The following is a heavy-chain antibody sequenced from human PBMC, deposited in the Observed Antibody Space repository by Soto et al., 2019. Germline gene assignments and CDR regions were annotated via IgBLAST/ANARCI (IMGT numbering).Heavy chain of an antibody. CDR2: IYYSGST. Sequence: SETLSLTCTVSGGSISSYYWSWIRQPPGKGLEWIGYIYYSGSTNYNPSLKSRVTISVDTSKNQFSLKLSSVTAADTAVYYCARDTLGDFWSGYYRKYGMDVWGQGTTVTVSS. V-gene: IGHV4-59*01. CDR1: GGSISSYY. J-gene: IGHJ6*02. CDR3: ARDTLGDFWSGYYRKYGMDV. D-gene: IGHD3-3*01.